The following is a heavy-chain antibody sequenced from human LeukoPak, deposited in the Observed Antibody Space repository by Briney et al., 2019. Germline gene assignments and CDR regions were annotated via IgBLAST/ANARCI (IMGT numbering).Heavy chain of an antibody. CDR2: IYYSGST. D-gene: IGHD3-22*01. Sequence: PSETLSLTCAVSGGSISSSSYYWGWIRQPPGKGLEWIGSIYYSGSTYYNPSLKSRVTISVDTSKNQFSLKLSSVTAADTAVYYCARVRLDYYDSSGYPYYYYYGMDVWGQGTTVTVSS. CDR1: GGSISSSSYY. J-gene: IGHJ6*02. V-gene: IGHV4-39*01. CDR3: ARVRLDYYDSSGYPYYYYYGMDV.